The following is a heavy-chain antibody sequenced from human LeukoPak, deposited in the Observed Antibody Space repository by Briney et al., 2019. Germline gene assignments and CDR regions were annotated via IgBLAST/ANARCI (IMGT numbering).Heavy chain of an antibody. J-gene: IGHJ4*02. CDR3: TSAYCGGDCYSEEIDY. D-gene: IGHD2-21*01. CDR1: GFTFSGPA. CDR2: IRSKANSYAT. Sequence: GGSLKLSCAASGFTFSGPAMHWVRQASGKGLEWVGRIRSKANSYATAYAASVKGRFTISRDDSKNTAYLQMNSLKTEDTAVYYCTSAYCGGDCYSEEIDYWGQGTLVTVSS. V-gene: IGHV3-73*01.